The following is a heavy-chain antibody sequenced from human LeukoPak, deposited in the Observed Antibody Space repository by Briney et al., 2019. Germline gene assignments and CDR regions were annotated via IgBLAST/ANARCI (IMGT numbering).Heavy chain of an antibody. CDR1: GFSFSNYV. V-gene: IGHV3-23*01. CDR3: AKVNNAYESLVSDF. CDR2: ISASGLTT. J-gene: IGHJ4*02. Sequence: GGSLRLSCAASGFSFSNYVMCWVRQAPGKGVESVSAISASGLTTYYADSVKGRFTISRDNSKNTLYLQINSLRADDSAVYYCAKVNNAYESLVSDFWGQGTLVTVSS. D-gene: IGHD5-12*01.